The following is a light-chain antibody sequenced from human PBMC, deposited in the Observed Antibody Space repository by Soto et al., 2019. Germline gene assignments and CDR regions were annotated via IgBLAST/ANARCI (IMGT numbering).Light chain of an antibody. CDR3: SSYAGSTNWV. CDR2: EVS. Sequence: QSVLTQPPSASGSPGQSVTISCTGTSSDVGGYNYVSWYQPQPGKAPKRIIYEVSKRPSGVADRFSGSKSGNTASLTVSGLQGEDEADYYCSSYAGSTNWVFGGGTKLTVL. CDR1: SSDVGGYNY. V-gene: IGLV2-8*01. J-gene: IGLJ3*02.